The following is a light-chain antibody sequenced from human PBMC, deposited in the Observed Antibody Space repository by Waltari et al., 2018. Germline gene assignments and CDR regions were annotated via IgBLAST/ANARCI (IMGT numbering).Light chain of an antibody. Sequence: QSALTQPASVSGSPGQSITISCTGTSSDVGGYNFVSWYQPHPGKAPPLSISEVSHRPSGVSARFSGSKSGTTSSLTISGLQAEDEADYHCCSYTSSSTWVFGGGTELTVL. J-gene: IGLJ3*02. V-gene: IGLV2-14*01. CDR1: SSDVGGYNF. CDR2: EVS. CDR3: CSYTSSSTWV.